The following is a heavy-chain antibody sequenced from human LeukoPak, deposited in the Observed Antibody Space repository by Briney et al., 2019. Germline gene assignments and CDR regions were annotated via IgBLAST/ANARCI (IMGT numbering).Heavy chain of an antibody. Sequence: PSETLSLTCTVSSGSISSSTYYWGWIRQPPGRGLEWIGSVYYSGITYYNPSLKSRVTISVDTSKYQFSLKLSSVTAADTAVYYCARRRTYGDYDFDYWGQGTLVTVSS. V-gene: IGHV4-39*07. CDR2: VYYSGIT. CDR3: ARRRTYGDYDFDY. D-gene: IGHD4-17*01. CDR1: SGSISSSTYY. J-gene: IGHJ4*02.